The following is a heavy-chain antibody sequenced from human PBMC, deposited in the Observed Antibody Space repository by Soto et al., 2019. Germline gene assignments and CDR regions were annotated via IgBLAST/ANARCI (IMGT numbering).Heavy chain of an antibody. V-gene: IGHV3-21*01. Sequence: GGSLRLCCAASGDSCTRYRMTCVRQGPGKGLEWVSSISSTTNYIYYADSMKGRFTVSRDNAKNSVYLEMNSLSAEDTAVYYCVRESDDHPSNLSYPTQRSFDP. CDR1: GDSCTRYR. J-gene: IGHJ5*02. CDR3: VRESDDHPSNLSYPTQRSFDP. D-gene: IGHD1-1*01. CDR2: ISSTTNYI.